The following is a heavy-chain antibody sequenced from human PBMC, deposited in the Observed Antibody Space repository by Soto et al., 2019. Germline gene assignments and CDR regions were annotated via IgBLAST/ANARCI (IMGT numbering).Heavy chain of an antibody. CDR3: AIRRADPRGNYVPPFDY. D-gene: IGHD4-4*01. Sequence: SVKVSCKASGGTFSSYAISWVRQAPGQGLEWMGGIIPIFGTANYAQKFQGRVTITADESTSTAYMELSSLRSEDTAVYYCAIRRADPRGNYVPPFDYWGQGTLVTVSS. V-gene: IGHV1-69*13. CDR2: IIPIFGTA. J-gene: IGHJ4*02. CDR1: GGTFSSYA.